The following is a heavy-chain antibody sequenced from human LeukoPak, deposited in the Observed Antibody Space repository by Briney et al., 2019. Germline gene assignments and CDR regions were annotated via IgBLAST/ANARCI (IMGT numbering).Heavy chain of an antibody. D-gene: IGHD1-26*01. V-gene: IGHV3-NL1*01. CDR3: AKSSVGATNSGYFQH. CDR1: GFAFSTQG. CDR2: IYSGGNT. Sequence: PGGSLRLSCATSGFAFSTQGMHWVRQAPGKGLEWVSVIYSGGNTYYADSVKGRFTISRDNSKNTLYLQMNSLRAEDTAVYYCAKSSVGATNSGYFQHWGQGTLVTVSS. J-gene: IGHJ1*01.